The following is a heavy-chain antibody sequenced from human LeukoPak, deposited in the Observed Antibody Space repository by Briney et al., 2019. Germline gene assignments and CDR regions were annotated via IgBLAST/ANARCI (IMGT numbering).Heavy chain of an antibody. CDR2: IYYSGIT. V-gene: IGHV4-39*07. D-gene: IGHD1-14*01. CDR1: DGSISSSTYY. Sequence: SETLSLTCTVSDGSISSSTYYWGWIRQPPGKGLEWIGTIYYSGITYYNSSLKSRVTISVDTSKNQFSLKVNSVTAADTAVYCCARIGMDYYYYYMDVWGKGTTVTVSS. J-gene: IGHJ6*03. CDR3: ARIGMDYYYYYMDV.